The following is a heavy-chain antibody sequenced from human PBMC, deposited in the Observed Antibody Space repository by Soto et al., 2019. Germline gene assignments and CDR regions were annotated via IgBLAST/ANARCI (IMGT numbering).Heavy chain of an antibody. CDR1: GFPFAPST. CDR2: ISVSVGST. Sequence: LRLSCGVSGFPFAPSTMSWVRQAPGKGLEWVSTISVSVGSTYSADSVQGRFTVSSDISDNTLFLRMTSLTADDTAVYFCAKRDVPHSTSNAYFYDHWGRGVLVTVSS. J-gene: IGHJ4*02. V-gene: IGHV3-23*01. CDR3: AKRDVPHSTSNAYFYDH. D-gene: IGHD2-21*02.